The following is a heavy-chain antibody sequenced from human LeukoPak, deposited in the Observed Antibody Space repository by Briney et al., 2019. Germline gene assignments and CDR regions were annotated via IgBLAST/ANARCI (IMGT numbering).Heavy chain of an antibody. CDR2: IIPFFATT. V-gene: IGHV1-69*13. D-gene: IGHD2-15*01. Sequence: ASVKVSCKASGGNISSYAMTWVRQAPGQGLEWMGGIIPFFATTNYAQKFQGRVTVTADESTSTSYMELTILRSDATAVYYCVRGLGYCSAGNCYLFGMEVWGQGTTVTVSS. CDR1: GGNISSYA. J-gene: IGHJ6*02. CDR3: VRGLGYCSAGNCYLFGMEV.